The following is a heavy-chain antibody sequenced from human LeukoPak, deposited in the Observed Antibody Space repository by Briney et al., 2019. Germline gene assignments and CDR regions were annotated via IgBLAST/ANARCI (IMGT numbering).Heavy chain of an antibody. Sequence: SQTLSLTCAISGDSASSNRATWTWIRQSPSRGLEWLGRTYFRSKWYNDYAVSVKSRITINPDTSKNQFSLQLNSVTPEDTAVYYCARGRGDIDFDYWGQGTLVTVSS. J-gene: IGHJ4*02. CDR2: TYFRSKWYN. V-gene: IGHV6-1*01. CDR1: GDSASSNRAT. CDR3: ARGRGDIDFDY.